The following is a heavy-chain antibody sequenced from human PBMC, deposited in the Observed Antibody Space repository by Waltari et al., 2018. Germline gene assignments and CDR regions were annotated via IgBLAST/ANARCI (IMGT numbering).Heavy chain of an antibody. CDR1: GFTFTTYN. V-gene: IGHV3-48*01. D-gene: IGHD4-17*01. CDR3: ARGGLPGAFDI. Sequence: EVQLVESGGGWVQPGGSLRLSCAASGFTFTTYNMNWVRQAPGKGLEWVSYITISSSTIYYADSVKGRFTISRDNAENSVYLQMNSLRAEDTAVYYCARGGLPGAFDIWGQGTMVTVSS. CDR2: ITISSSTI. J-gene: IGHJ3*02.